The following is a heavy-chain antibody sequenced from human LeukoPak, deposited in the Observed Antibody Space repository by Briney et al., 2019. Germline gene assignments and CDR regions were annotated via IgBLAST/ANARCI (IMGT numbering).Heavy chain of an antibody. CDR1: GDSISSGTYY. CDR2: IYTSGST. J-gene: IGHJ4*02. V-gene: IGHV4-61*02. Sequence: SETLSLTCTVSGDSISSGTYYWSWIRQPAGKGLEWIGRIYTSGSTNYNPSLKSRVTISLDTSKNQFSLKLSSVTAADTAVYFCARADCESGGNCHYFNYWGQGTLVTVSP. D-gene: IGHD2-15*01. CDR3: ARADCESGGNCHYFNY.